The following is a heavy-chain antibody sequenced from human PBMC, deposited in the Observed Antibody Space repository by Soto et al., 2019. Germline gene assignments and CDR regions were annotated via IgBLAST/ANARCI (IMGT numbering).Heavy chain of an antibody. J-gene: IGHJ4*02. D-gene: IGHD1-7*01. CDR1: GGSFSGYY. V-gene: IGHV4-34*01. CDR2: INHSGST. CDR3: ARNYPLSPIDY. Sequence: SETLYLTCAVYGGSFSGYYWSWIRQPPGKGLEWLGEINHSGSTNYNPSLKSRVSISVDTSKNQFSLKLNSTTAADTGVYYCARNYPLSPIDYWGQGNLVTVSS.